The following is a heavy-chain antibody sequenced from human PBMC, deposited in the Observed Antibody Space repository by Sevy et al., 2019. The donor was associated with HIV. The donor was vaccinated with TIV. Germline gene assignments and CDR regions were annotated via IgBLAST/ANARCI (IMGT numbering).Heavy chain of an antibody. J-gene: IGHJ4*02. V-gene: IGHV3-48*02. D-gene: IGHD3-22*01. CDR3: ARHRNYYYDRSGYYGTGNYYFDY. CDR2: ISSSSSTI. CDR1: GFTFSSYS. Sequence: GGCLRLSCAASGFTFSSYSMNWVRQAPGKGLEWVSYISSSSSTIYYADSVKGRFTISRDNAKNSLYLQMNSLRDEDTAVYYCARHRNYYYDRSGYYGTGNYYFDYWGQGTMVHVSS.